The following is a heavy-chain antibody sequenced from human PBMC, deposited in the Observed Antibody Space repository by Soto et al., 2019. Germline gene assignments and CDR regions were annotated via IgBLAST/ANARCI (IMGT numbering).Heavy chain of an antibody. D-gene: IGHD3-10*01. CDR3: ARDRVSMDV. J-gene: IGHJ6*02. Sequence: GASVKVSCKASGDTFTRYYINWGRQAPGQGLEWMGISNPATGITNYAQNFEGRITMTRDTSTSTVYMELSSLRSDDTAVYYCARDRVSMDVWGQGTTVTV. V-gene: IGHV1-46*01. CDR2: SNPATGIT. CDR1: GDTFTRYY.